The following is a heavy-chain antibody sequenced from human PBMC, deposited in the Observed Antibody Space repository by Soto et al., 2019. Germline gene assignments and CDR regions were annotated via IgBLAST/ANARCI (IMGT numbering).Heavy chain of an antibody. J-gene: IGHJ4*02. CDR2: IYYSGST. CDR1: GGSISSSSYY. V-gene: IGHV4-39*01. Sequence: LSLTCTVSGGSISSSSYYWGWIRQPPGKGLEWIGSIYYSGSTYYNPSLKSRVTISVDTSKNQFSLKLSSVTAADTAVYYCARREYSSSPDYWGQGTLVTVSS. D-gene: IGHD6-6*01. CDR3: ARREYSSSPDY.